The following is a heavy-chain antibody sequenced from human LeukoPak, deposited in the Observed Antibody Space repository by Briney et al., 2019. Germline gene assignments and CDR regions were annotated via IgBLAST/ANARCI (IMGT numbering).Heavy chain of an antibody. CDR1: GISVSNDY. CDR2: IYADGYT. J-gene: IGHJ4*02. D-gene: IGHD1-14*01. CDR3: ARGTPRYYFDY. Sequence: GGSLRLSCAASGISVSNDYMSWVRQAPGKGLEWVSAIYADGYTRDAASVKGRFTISRDNAKNSLYLQMNSLRAEDTAVYYCARGTPRYYFDYWGQGTLVTVSS. V-gene: IGHV3-53*01.